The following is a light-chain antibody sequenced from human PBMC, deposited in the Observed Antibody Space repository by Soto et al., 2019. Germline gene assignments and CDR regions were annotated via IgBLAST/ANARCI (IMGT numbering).Light chain of an antibody. V-gene: IGKV3-11*01. CDR2: DAS. J-gene: IGKJ3*01. Sequence: EIVLIQSPATLSLSPGERATLSCRASQSVSSNLAWYQQNPGQAPRLLIYDASNRATGIPARFSGSGSGKDFTLTIRRLEPEDFEVYYCKQRSNWPLTFGTGTKVDIK. CDR1: QSVSSN. CDR3: KQRSNWPLT.